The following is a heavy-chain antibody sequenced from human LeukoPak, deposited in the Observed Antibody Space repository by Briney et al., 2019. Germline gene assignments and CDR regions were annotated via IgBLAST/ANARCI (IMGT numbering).Heavy chain of an antibody. CDR1: GFTFSSYA. J-gene: IGHJ4*02. D-gene: IGHD6-19*01. CDR2: ISGSGGST. V-gene: IGHV3-23*01. CDR3: AEKREIAVAADFDY. Sequence: GGSLRLSCAASGFTFSSYAMSWVRQAPGKGLEWVSAISGSGGSTYYADSVKGRFTISRDNSKNTLYLQMNSLRAKDTAVYYCAEKREIAVAADFDYWGQGTLVTVSS.